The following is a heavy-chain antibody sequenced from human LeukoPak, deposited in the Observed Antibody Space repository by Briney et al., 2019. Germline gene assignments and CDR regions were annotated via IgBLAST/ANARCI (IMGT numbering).Heavy chain of an antibody. J-gene: IGHJ3*02. D-gene: IGHD3-22*01. CDR1: GFTFTNYN. Sequence: GGSLRLSCAASGFTFTNYNMNWVRQAPGKGLEWVANVKQDESEKHYVDSVKGRFTISRDNAKSSLYLRMDSLRVEDTAVYYCARDRDYHDDRTDYYYDAFDIWGQGTTVTVSS. CDR2: VKQDESEK. V-gene: IGHV3-7*01. CDR3: ARDRDYHDDRTDYYYDAFDI.